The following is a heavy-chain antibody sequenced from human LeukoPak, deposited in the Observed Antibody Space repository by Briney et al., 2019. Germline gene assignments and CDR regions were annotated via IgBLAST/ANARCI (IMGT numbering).Heavy chain of an antibody. J-gene: IGHJ4*02. D-gene: IGHD3-16*02. CDR2: IYSGGST. V-gene: IGHV3-53*01. Sequence: PGGSLRLSCAASGFTVSSNYMSWVRQAPGKGLEWVSVIYSGGSTYYADSVKGRFTISRDNSKNSLCLQMNSLRAEDTAVYYCARDSSLRGSYLPLDYWGQGTLVTVSS. CDR1: GFTVSSNY. CDR3: ARDSSLRGSYLPLDY.